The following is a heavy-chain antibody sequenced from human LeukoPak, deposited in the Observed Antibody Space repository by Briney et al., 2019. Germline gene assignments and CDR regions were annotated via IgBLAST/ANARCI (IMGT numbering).Heavy chain of an antibody. V-gene: IGHV1-3*01. J-gene: IGHJ4*02. D-gene: IGHD2-2*01. CDR2: INAGNGNT. Sequence: ASVKVSCKASGYTFTSYAMHWVRPAPGQRLEWMGWINAGNGNTKYSQKFQGRVAITRDTSASTAYMELSSLRSEDTAVYYCARVRVSGYCSSTSCYAGGDYWGQGTLVTVSS. CDR1: GYTFTSYA. CDR3: ARVRVSGYCSSTSCYAGGDY.